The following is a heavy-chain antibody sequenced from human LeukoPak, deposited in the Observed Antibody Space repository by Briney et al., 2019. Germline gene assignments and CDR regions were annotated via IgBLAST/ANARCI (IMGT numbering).Heavy chain of an antibody. CDR2: IYSSGSN. CDR3: AREPTSGREPTSGRPLDY. CDR1: GGSISSYF. J-gene: IGHJ4*02. V-gene: IGHV4-4*07. D-gene: IGHD5-12*01. Sequence: SETLSLTCTVSGGSISSYFWTWIRQPAGKGLEWIGRIYSSGSNNYNPSLKSRVTMSLDTSKNHFSLNPTSVTAADTAVYYCAREPTSGREPTSGRPLDYWGQGTLVTVSS.